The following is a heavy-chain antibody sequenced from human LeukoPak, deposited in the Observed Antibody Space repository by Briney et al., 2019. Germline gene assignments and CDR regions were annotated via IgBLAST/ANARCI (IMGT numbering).Heavy chain of an antibody. CDR2: ISSSSSYR. CDR3: MSYAGRSDDY. CDR1: GFTFSRYS. V-gene: IGHV3-21*01. D-gene: IGHD3-16*01. J-gene: IGHJ4*02. Sequence: GGSLRLSCAASGFTFSRYSMNWVRQAPGKGLEWVSSISSSSSYRYYADSVKGRFTISRDNAKNSLHLQMNSLRAEDTAVYYCMSYAGRSDDYWGQGTLVTVSS.